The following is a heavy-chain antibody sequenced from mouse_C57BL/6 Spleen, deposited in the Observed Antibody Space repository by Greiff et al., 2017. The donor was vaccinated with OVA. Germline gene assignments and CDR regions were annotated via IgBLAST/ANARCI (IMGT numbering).Heavy chain of an antibody. J-gene: IGHJ4*01. V-gene: IGHV1-64*01. CDR1: GYTFTSYW. D-gene: IGHD2-3*01. CDR2: IHPNSGST. CDR3: ARWGDGYLYYAMDY. Sequence: QVQLQQPGAELVKPGASVKLSCKASGYTFTSYWMHWVKRRPGQGLEWIGMIHPNSGSTNYNEKFKSKATLTVDKSSSTAYMQLSSLTSEDSAVYYCARWGDGYLYYAMDYWGQGTSVTVSS.